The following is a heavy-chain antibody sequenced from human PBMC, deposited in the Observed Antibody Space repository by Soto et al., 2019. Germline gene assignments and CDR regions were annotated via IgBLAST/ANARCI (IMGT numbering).Heavy chain of an antibody. Sequence: QVHLVQSGAEVKKPGASVKVSCKGSGYAFTTYGITWVRQAPGQGLEWMGWISAHNGNTNYAQKLQGRVTVTRDTSTSTAYRALRSPRSNDRAVFYSARGRYGDYWGQGALVTVSS. CDR1: GYAFTTYG. CDR2: ISAHNGNT. V-gene: IGHV1-18*01. J-gene: IGHJ4*02. D-gene: IGHD1-1*01. CDR3: ARGRYGDY.